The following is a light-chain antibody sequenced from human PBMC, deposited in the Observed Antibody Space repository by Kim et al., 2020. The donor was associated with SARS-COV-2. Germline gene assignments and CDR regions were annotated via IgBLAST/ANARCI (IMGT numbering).Light chain of an antibody. CDR1: SSDVGGYNY. CDR2: DVS. Sequence: GQSITISCTRTSSDVGGYNYVSWDQQHPGKAPKLMVYDVSQRPSGVSNRFSGSKSGNTASLTISGLQAEDEADYYCSSYTSSSTWVFGGGTQLTVL. J-gene: IGLJ3*02. V-gene: IGLV2-14*04. CDR3: SSYTSSSTWV.